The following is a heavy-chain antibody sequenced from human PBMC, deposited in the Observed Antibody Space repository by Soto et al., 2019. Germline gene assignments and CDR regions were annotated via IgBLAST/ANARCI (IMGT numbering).Heavy chain of an antibody. CDR2: IYHSGST. Sequence: QVQLQESGPGLVKASGTLSLTCAVSSGSISSNNWWSWVRQTPGKGLEWIGEIYHSGSTNYNPSLKSRVNISVDKSKNKFSLKLSSVTAADTAVYYCARGILFRCLEWSPKWLDPWGQGTLVTVSS. CDR1: SGSISSNNW. D-gene: IGHD3-3*01. V-gene: IGHV4-4*02. J-gene: IGHJ5*02. CDR3: ARGILFRCLEWSPKWLDP.